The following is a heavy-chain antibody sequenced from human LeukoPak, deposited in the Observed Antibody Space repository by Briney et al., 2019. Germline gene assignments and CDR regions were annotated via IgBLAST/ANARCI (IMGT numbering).Heavy chain of an antibody. Sequence: PGRSLRLSCAASGFTFDDYAMHWVRQAPGKGLEWVSGISWNSGSIGYADSVKGRFTISGDNAKNSLYLQMNSLRAEDTALYYCAKDMLGGSSWEKSFSSNYYYYYGMDVWGQGTTVTVSS. CDR3: AKDMLGGSSWEKSFSSNYYYYYGMDV. V-gene: IGHV3-9*01. CDR1: GFTFDDYA. D-gene: IGHD6-13*01. CDR2: ISWNSGSI. J-gene: IGHJ6*02.